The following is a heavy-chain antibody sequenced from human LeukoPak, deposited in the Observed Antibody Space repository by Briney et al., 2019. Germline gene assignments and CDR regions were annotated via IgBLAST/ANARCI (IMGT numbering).Heavy chain of an antibody. CDR2: INHSGST. V-gene: IGHV4-39*07. J-gene: IGHJ6*03. CDR1: GGSISSSSFY. Sequence: PSETLSLTCTVSGGSISSSSFYWGWIRQPPGKGLEWIGEINHSGSTNYNPSLKSRVTISVDTSKNQFSLKLSSVTAADTAVYYCARGIIRSVFGVVITRPYYMDVWGKGTTVTVSS. CDR3: ARGIIRSVFGVVITRPYYMDV. D-gene: IGHD3-3*01.